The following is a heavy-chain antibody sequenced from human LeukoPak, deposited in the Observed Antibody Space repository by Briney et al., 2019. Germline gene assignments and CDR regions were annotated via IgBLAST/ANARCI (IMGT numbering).Heavy chain of an antibody. D-gene: IGHD5-24*01. V-gene: IGHV1-2*06. Sequence: GASVTVSCKASGYTFTAYYLHWVRQAPGQGLEWMGRINPNSGGTNYEQKFQGRVTMTRDTSISTAYMELSRLRSDDTAVYYCARESHNLDDAFDIWGQGTMVTVSS. CDR2: INPNSGGT. CDR1: GYTFTAYY. CDR3: ARESHNLDDAFDI. J-gene: IGHJ3*02.